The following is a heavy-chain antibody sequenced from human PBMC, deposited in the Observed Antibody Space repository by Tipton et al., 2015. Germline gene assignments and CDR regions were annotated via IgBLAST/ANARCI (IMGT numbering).Heavy chain of an antibody. V-gene: IGHV3-23*01. Sequence: SLRLSCAASDVAFKFYQMAWVRQVPGMGLQWVAGISTGGGRTSYADLVRGRFTISRNDDDNTLFLQMDSLRDEDTAVYYCATAAVISPVDYWGQGTLVTVSS. CDR3: ATAAVISPVDY. J-gene: IGHJ4*02. CDR1: DVAFKFYQ. D-gene: IGHD2-21*01. CDR2: ISTGGGRT.